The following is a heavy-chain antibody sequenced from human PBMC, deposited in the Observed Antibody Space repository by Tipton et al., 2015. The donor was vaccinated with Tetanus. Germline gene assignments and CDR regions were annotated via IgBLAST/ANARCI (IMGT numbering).Heavy chain of an antibody. D-gene: IGHD1-26*01. CDR1: NGSISSDH. J-gene: IGHJ3*01. CDR2: THYSGTT. CDR3: ARGKVGLSFR. V-gene: IGHV4-59*01. Sequence: TLSLTCIVSNGSISSDHWSWIRRPPGKRLEWIATTHYSGTTNYNPSLRSRVAISVDPSKNQISLKVISVTAADTAVYYCARGKVGLSFRWGQGTMVTVSS.